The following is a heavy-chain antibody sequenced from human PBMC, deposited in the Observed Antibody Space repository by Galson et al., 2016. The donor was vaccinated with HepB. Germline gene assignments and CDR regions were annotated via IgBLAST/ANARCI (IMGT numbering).Heavy chain of an antibody. CDR2: ISWSGDIL. Sequence: SLRLSCAASGFSFDDYAIHWVRQAPGKGLEWVSGISWSGDILGYADSVKGRFTISRDNAKNSLYLQMNSLRPKDTALYYCAKVSSRKGGPARNNSDSWGPGNLVTVSS. CDR1: GFSFDDYA. D-gene: IGHD6-6*01. CDR3: AKVSSRKGGPARNNSDS. V-gene: IGHV3-9*01. J-gene: IGHJ4*02.